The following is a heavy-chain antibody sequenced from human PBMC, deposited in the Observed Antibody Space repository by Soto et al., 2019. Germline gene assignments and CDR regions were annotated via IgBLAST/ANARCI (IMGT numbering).Heavy chain of an antibody. D-gene: IGHD3-22*01. CDR1: GGTFSSYT. Sequence: QVQLVQSGAEVKKPGSSVKVSCKASGGTFSSYTIDWVRQAPGQGLEWMGGSTPVFGTANYAQKFQGRITITADESTRTAYMALRSLRSEDTAGEYCARVVHYDSSGYYYFYWGQGTLVTVSS. CDR3: ARVVHYDSSGYYYFY. CDR2: STPVFGTA. J-gene: IGHJ4*02. V-gene: IGHV1-69*01.